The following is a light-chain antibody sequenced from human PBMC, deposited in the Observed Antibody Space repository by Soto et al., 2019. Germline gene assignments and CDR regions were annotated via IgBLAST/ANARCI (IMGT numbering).Light chain of an antibody. J-gene: IGKJ2*01. CDR2: AAS. Sequence: AIRMTQSPSSLSASTGDRVTITCRASQGISSYLAWDQQKPGKAPKLLIYAASTLQSGVPSRFSGSGSGTDFTLTISCLQSEDFATYYCQQYYSYPSYTFGQGTKLEIK. CDR1: QGISSY. V-gene: IGKV1-8*01. CDR3: QQYYSYPSYT.